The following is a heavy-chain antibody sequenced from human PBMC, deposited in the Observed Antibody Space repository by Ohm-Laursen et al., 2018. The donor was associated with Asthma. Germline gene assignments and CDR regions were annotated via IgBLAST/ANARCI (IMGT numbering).Heavy chain of an antibody. J-gene: IGHJ6*02. Sequence: SSVKVSCKASGGTFSSYAISWVRQAPGQGLEWMGGIIPIFGTANYAQKFQGRVTITADESTSTAYMELSSLRSEDTAVYYCARDPENSSTNTPGPMDVWGQGTTVTVSS. V-gene: IGHV1-69*01. D-gene: IGHD6-13*01. CDR1: GGTFSSYA. CDR3: ARDPENSSTNTPGPMDV. CDR2: IIPIFGTA.